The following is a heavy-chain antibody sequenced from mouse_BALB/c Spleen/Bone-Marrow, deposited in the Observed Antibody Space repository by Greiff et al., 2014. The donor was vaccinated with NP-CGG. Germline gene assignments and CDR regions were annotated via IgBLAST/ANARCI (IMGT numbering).Heavy chain of an antibody. CDR1: GYTFTDYY. D-gene: IGHD2-1*01. J-gene: IGHJ2*01. Sequence: EVQLVESGPELVKPGASVKMSCKASGYTFTDYYMDWVKQSHGGSFEWVGRVNPYNGGTSYNQKFKGKATLTVDKSSSTAYMELNSLTSEDSAVYYCARGIYYGNYFDYWGQGTTLTVSS. V-gene: IGHV1-19*01. CDR2: VNPYNGGT. CDR3: ARGIYYGNYFDY.